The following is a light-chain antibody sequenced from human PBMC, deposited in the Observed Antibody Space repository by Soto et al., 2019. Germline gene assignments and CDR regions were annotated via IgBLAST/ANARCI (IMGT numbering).Light chain of an antibody. CDR1: RDIGKY. J-gene: IGKJ5*01. CDR3: QRYDSLPPT. V-gene: IGKV1-33*01. CDR2: DAS. Sequence: DIQMTQSPSSQSASVGDRVTITCQASRDIGKYLNWFQEKPGKAPKLLIYDASNLQTGVPSRFSGSGSGTDFTFTISSLQPEDFATYYCQRYDSLPPTFGQGTRLEIK.